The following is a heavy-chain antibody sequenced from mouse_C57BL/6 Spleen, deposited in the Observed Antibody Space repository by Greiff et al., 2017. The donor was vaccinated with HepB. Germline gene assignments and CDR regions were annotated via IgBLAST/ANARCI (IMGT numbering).Heavy chain of an antibody. V-gene: IGHV5-4*01. CDR3: ARDLGRDGWFAY. CDR1: GFTFSSYA. CDR2: ISDGGSYT. Sequence: EVKLEESGGGLVKPGGSLKLSCAASGFTFSSYAMSWVRQTPEKRLEWVATISDGGSYTYYPDNVKGRFTISRDNAKNNLYLQMSHLKSEDTAMYYCARDLGRDGWFAYWGQGTLVTVSA. D-gene: IGHD4-1*01. J-gene: IGHJ3*01.